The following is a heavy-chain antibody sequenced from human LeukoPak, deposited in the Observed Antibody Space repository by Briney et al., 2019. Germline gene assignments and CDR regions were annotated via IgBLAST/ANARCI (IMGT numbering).Heavy chain of an antibody. CDR2: IYYSGNT. V-gene: IGHV4-59*01. CDR3: ARANGYYDSAGAYYFDY. D-gene: IGHD3-22*01. J-gene: IGHJ4*02. Sequence: PSETLSLTCTVSGGFLSKYYWSWIRQPPGKGLEWIGYIYYSGNTIYNPSLKSRVAISVDLSKNQFSLKLSSVTTADTAVYYCARANGYYDSAGAYYFDYWGQGTLVTVSS. CDR1: GGFLSKYY.